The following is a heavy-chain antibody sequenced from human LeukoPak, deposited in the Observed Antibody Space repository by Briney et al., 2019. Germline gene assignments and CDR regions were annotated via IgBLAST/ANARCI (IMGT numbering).Heavy chain of an antibody. CDR1: GGSISSYY. CDR3: ASGDDSSGYQGGGDWYFDL. J-gene: IGHJ2*01. V-gene: IGHV4-59*01. D-gene: IGHD3-22*01. CDR2: IYYSGST. Sequence: PSETLSLTCTVSGGSISSYYWSWIRQPPGKGLEWIGYIYYSGSTNYNPSLKSRVTISVDTSKNQFSLKLSSVTAADTAVYYCASGDDSSGYQGGGDWYFDLWGRGTLVTVSS.